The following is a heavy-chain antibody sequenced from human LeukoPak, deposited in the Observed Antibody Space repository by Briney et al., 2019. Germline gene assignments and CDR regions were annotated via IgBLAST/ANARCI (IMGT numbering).Heavy chain of an antibody. CDR3: ARDVDGRYYYDGSGYYLGAFDI. Sequence: SETLSLTCTVSGGSISSYYWSWIRQPPGKGLEWIGYIYYSGSTNYNPSLKSRVTISVDTSKNQFSLKLSSVTAADTAVYYCARDVDGRYYYDGSGYYLGAFDIWGQGTMVTVSS. D-gene: IGHD3-22*01. CDR2: IYYSGST. CDR1: GGSISSYY. V-gene: IGHV4-59*01. J-gene: IGHJ3*02.